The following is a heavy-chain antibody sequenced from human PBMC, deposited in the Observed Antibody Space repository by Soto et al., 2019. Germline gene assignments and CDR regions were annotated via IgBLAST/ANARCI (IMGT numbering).Heavy chain of an antibody. J-gene: IGHJ5*02. CDR3: ARRAAARITIFGVVDGGFDP. D-gene: IGHD3-3*01. Sequence: SETLSLTCAVYGGSFSGYYWSWMRQPPGKGLEWIGEINHSGSTNYNPSLKSRVTISVDTSKNQFSLKLSSVTAADTAVYYCARRAAARITIFGVVDGGFDPWGQGTLVTVSS. V-gene: IGHV4-34*01. CDR1: GGSFSGYY. CDR2: INHSGST.